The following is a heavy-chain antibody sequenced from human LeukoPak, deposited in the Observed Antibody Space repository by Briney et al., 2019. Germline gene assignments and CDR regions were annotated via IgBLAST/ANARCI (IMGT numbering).Heavy chain of an antibody. D-gene: IGHD2-15*01. CDR3: ARDGRSCSGGSCYLL. CDR2: INHSGST. CDR1: GGTFSDYY. V-gene: IGHV4-34*01. J-gene: IGHJ3*01. Sequence: SETLSLTCAVYGGTFSDYYWSWIRQLPGRGLEYIGEINHSGSTNYNPSLKSRVTISVDTSKKQFSLKLSSVTVADTAVYYCARDGRSCSGGSCYLLWGQGTMVTVST.